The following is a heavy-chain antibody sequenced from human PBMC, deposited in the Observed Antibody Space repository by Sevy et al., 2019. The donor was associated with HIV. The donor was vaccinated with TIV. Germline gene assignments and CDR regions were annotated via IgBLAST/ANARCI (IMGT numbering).Heavy chain of an antibody. CDR3: TTDVHPGDFRLWDD. CDR1: EYSLNELS. D-gene: IGHD4-17*01. V-gene: IGHV1-24*01. J-gene: IGHJ4*02. Sequence: ASVKVSCQVFEYSLNELSIHWVRQAPGKGLEWMGGFDPQRGKIIYAQKFQGRVTMTEDTSTETAYMELSNLRSEDTAVYYCTTDVHPGDFRLWDDWGQGTRVTVSS. CDR2: FDPQRGKI.